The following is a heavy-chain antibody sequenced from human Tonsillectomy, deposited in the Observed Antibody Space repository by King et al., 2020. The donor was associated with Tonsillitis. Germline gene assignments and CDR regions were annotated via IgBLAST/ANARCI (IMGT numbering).Heavy chain of an antibody. CDR1: GFTFSTSA. J-gene: IGHJ4*02. CDR3: AKASYIWSLRCIDY. V-gene: IGHV3-23*04. CDR2: ITGSGGST. Sequence: VQLVESGGGLVQPGGPLRLSCATSGFTFSTSAMSWVRQPPGKGLEWVSAITGSGGSTYYADSGKGRFTISRDNSKNTLYLRMNSLRAEDTAVYYCAKASYIWSLRCIDYWGQGTLVTVSS. D-gene: IGHD3-3*01.